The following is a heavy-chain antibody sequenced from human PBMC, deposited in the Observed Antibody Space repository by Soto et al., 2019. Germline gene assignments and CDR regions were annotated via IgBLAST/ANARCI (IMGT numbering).Heavy chain of an antibody. V-gene: IGHV3-23*01. CDR3: AKARIYGLLTAFDY. J-gene: IGHJ4*02. CDR1: GFTFSSYA. D-gene: IGHD4-17*01. Sequence: GGSLRLSCAASGFTFSSYAMSWVRQAPGKGLEWVSAISGSGGSTYYVDSVKGRFTISRDNSKNTLYLQMNSLRAEDTAVYYCAKARIYGLLTAFDYWGQGTLVTVSS. CDR2: ISGSGGST.